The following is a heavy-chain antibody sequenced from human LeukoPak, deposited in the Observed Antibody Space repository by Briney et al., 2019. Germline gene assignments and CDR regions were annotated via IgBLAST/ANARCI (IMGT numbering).Heavy chain of an antibody. Sequence: ASETLSLTCTVSGDSITDYWTWIRQPPEKGLERIGYISYSGSTSYNPSLKSRVTISADTSKNHFSLRLTCVTAADTAVYYCARVPARRVVTTPTYFDSGGEGTLVTVSS. CDR2: ISYSGST. J-gene: IGHJ4*02. CDR1: GDSITDY. V-gene: IGHV4-59*01. D-gene: IGHD2-21*02. CDR3: ARVPARRVVTTPTYFDS.